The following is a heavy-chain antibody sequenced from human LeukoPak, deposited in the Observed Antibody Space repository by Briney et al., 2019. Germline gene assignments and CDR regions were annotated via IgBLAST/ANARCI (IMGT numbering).Heavy chain of an antibody. Sequence: PGGSLRLSCAASGFTFSSYAMSWVRQAPGKGLEWVSAISGSAGSTYYADSVKGRFTISRDNSKNTMYLQMNGLRAEDTALYYCAKHYTTGWYADYWGQGTLVTVSS. J-gene: IGHJ4*02. V-gene: IGHV3-23*01. CDR2: ISGSAGST. CDR1: GFTFSSYA. D-gene: IGHD6-19*01. CDR3: AKHYTTGWYADY.